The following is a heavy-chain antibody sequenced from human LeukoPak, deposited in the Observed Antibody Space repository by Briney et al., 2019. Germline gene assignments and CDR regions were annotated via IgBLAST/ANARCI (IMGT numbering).Heavy chain of an antibody. Sequence: SETLSLTCTVSGYSISSGYYWGWIRQPPGKGLEWIGSIYHSGSTYYNPSLKSRVTISVDTSKNQFSLKLSSVTAADTAVYYCARQKLDYDYVWGSYRFDYWGQGTLVTVSS. J-gene: IGHJ4*02. CDR3: ARQKLDYDYVWGSYRFDY. CDR1: GYSISSGYY. CDR2: IYHSGST. V-gene: IGHV4-38-2*02. D-gene: IGHD3-16*02.